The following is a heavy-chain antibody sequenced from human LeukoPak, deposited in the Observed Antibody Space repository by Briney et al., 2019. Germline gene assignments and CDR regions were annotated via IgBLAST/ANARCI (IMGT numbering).Heavy chain of an antibody. V-gene: IGHV3-48*03. CDR2: INSGSTV. D-gene: IGHD1-26*01. CDR3: VKDLSGSYTFDY. J-gene: IGHJ4*02. CDR1: GFTFSNYE. Sequence: GGSLRLSCAVSGFTFSNYEMNWVRQAPGKGLEWVSKINSGSTVFYADSVKGRFTISRDDSKNTLYLQMSSLRAEDTAVYYCVKDLSGSYTFDYWGQGTLVTVSS.